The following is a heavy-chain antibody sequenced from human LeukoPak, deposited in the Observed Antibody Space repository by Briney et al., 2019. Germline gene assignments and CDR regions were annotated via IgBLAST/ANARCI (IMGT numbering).Heavy chain of an antibody. CDR3: ARELGYCSSTSCYTYDAFDI. CDR2: IRAYNGNT. J-gene: IGHJ3*02. D-gene: IGHD2-2*02. V-gene: IGHV1-18*01. CDR1: GYTFTSYG. Sequence: GASVKVSCKASGYTFTSYGISWVRQAPGQGLEWMGWIRAYNGNTNYAQKLQGRVTMTTDTSTSTAYMELRSLRSDDTAVYYCARELGYCSSTSCYTYDAFDIWGQGTMVTVSS.